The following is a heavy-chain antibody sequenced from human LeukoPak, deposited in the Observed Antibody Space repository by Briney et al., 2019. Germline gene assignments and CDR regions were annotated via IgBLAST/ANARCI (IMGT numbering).Heavy chain of an antibody. D-gene: IGHD4-17*01. CDR1: GYSISSGYY. CDR3: ARFFMTTGYLGWFDP. J-gene: IGHJ5*02. V-gene: IGHV4-38-2*02. Sequence: SETLSLTCTVSGYSISSGYYWGWIRQPPGKGLEWIGSIYHSGSTYYNPSLKSRVTISVDTSKNKFSLKLSSVTAADTAVYYCARFFMTTGYLGWFDPWCQGTLLTVSS. CDR2: IYHSGST.